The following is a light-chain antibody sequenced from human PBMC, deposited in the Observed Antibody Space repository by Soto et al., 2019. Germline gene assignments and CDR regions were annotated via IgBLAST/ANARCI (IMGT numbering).Light chain of an antibody. J-gene: IGLJ1*01. V-gene: IGLV1-40*01. CDR2: GNS. CDR3: QSYDGSLSGYV. CDR1: SSNIGAGYD. Sequence: QSVLTQPPSVSGAPGQRVTISCTGSSSNIGAGYDVPWYQQLPGTAPKLLIYGNSNRPSGVPDRFSGSKSGTSASLAITGLEAEEEADYYGQSYDGSLSGYVFGTGTKVTLL.